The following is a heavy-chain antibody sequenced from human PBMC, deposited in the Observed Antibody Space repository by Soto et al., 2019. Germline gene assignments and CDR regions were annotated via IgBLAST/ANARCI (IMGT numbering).Heavy chain of an antibody. CDR3: ARSIACSGGSCPNHDAFDI. J-gene: IGHJ3*02. D-gene: IGHD2-15*01. Sequence: SVKVSCKASGGTFSSYAISWVRQAPGQGLEWMGGIIPIFGTANYAQKFQGRVTITADKSTSTAYMELSSLRSEDTAVYYCARSIACSGGSCPNHDAFDIWGQGTMVTVSS. V-gene: IGHV1-69*06. CDR1: GGTFSSYA. CDR2: IIPIFGTA.